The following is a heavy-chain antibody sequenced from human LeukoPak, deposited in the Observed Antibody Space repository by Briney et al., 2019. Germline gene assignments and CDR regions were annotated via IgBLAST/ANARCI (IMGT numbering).Heavy chain of an antibody. CDR1: GGSISSYY. D-gene: IGHD3-3*01. CDR2: IYSSGST. CDR3: ARNDFWSGYYWSPYYYYGMDV. Sequence: PSETLSLTCTVSGGSISSYYWNWIRQPAGKGLEWIGRIYSSGSTNHNPSLKSRVTMSVDTSKNQFSLKVSSVTAADTAVYYCARNDFWSGYYWSPYYYYGMDVWGQGTTVTVSS. J-gene: IGHJ6*02. V-gene: IGHV4-4*07.